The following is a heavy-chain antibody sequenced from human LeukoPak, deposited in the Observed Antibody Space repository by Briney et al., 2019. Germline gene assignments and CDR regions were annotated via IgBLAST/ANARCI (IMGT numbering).Heavy chain of an antibody. V-gene: IGHV3-11*01. J-gene: IGHJ4*02. CDR2: ISGSGSTI. Sequence: GGSLRLSCAASGFTFSDYYMSWIRQAPGKGLEWVSYISGSGSTIYYADSVKGRFTISRDNAKNSLYLQMNSLRAEDTAVYYCATLGDYYDSSGYSFDYWGQGTLVTVSS. CDR3: ATLGDYYDSSGYSFDY. D-gene: IGHD3-22*01. CDR1: GFTFSDYY.